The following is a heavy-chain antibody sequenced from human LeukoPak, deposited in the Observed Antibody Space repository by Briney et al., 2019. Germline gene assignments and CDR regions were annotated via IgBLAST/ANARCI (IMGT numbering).Heavy chain of an antibody. D-gene: IGHD1-1*01. CDR1: GGSFSGNY. J-gene: IGHJ6*02. CDR3: ARGTGTPVYYQYGLDV. Sequence: KPSETLSLTCAVYGGSFSGNYWSWIRQPPGKGLEWIGEINHRGSTNYNPSLKSRVTISVDTSKNQFSLKLSSVTAADTAVYYCARGTGTPVYYQYGLDVWGQGTTVTVSS. CDR2: INHRGST. V-gene: IGHV4-34*01.